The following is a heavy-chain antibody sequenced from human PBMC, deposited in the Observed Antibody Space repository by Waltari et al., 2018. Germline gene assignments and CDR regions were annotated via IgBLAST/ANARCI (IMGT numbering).Heavy chain of an antibody. J-gene: IGHJ4*02. CDR3: ARGMPLSSGYYSTFDY. D-gene: IGHD3-22*01. CDR2: INHSGST. V-gene: IGHV4-34*01. Sequence: QVQLQQWGAGLLKPSETLSLTCAVYGGSFSSSYWSWIRQPPGKGLEWIGEINHSGSTNYNPSLKSRVTISVDTSKNQFSLKLSSVTAADTAVYYCARGMPLSSGYYSTFDYWGQGTLVTVSS. CDR1: GGSFSSSY.